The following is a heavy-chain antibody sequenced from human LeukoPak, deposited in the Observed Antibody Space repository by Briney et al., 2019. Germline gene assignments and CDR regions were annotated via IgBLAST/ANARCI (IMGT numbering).Heavy chain of an antibody. J-gene: IGHJ4*02. D-gene: IGHD2-15*01. CDR3: ASRPDQHLLYYFDY. CDR1: GYTFTGYY. Sequence: ASVKVSCKASGYTFTGYYMHWVRQAPGQGLEWMVWINPNSGGTKYAQKFQGRVTMTSDASISTAYTELSSLRSDDTAVYYCASRPDQHLLYYFDYWGQGALVTVSS. V-gene: IGHV1-2*02. CDR2: INPNSGGT.